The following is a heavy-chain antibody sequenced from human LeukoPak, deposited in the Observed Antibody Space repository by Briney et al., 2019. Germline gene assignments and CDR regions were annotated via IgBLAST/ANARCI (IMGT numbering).Heavy chain of an antibody. V-gene: IGHV3-30*03. CDR2: ISFDGSNQ. D-gene: IGHD3-16*02. CDR1: GFTFSSFG. CDR3: ARLTFGGVIGFDY. Sequence: GGSLRLSCAASGFTFSSFGMHWVRPAPGQGLEWVAFISFDGSNQYYADSVKGRFTIYRDNFKNTVYLQMNSLRAEETAVYYCARLTFGGVIGFDYWGQGTLVTVSS. J-gene: IGHJ4*02.